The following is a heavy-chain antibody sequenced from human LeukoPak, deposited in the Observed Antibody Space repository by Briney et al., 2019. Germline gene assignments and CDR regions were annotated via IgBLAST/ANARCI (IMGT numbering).Heavy chain of an antibody. V-gene: IGHV3-23*01. Sequence: GGSLRLSCAVSGITLSNYGMSWVRQAPGEGLEWVAGISDSGSNTQYADSVKGRFTISRDNPKNTLYLQMNSLRAEDTAVYFCAKRGVVIRVILVGFHKEAYYFESWGQGALVTVSS. CDR3: AKRGVVIRVILVGFHKEAYYFES. CDR2: ISDSGSNT. J-gene: IGHJ4*02. D-gene: IGHD3/OR15-3a*01. CDR1: GITLSNYG.